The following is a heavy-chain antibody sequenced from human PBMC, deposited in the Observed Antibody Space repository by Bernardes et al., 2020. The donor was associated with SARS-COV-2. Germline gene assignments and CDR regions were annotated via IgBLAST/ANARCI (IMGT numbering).Heavy chain of an antibody. J-gene: IGHJ6*02. V-gene: IGHV3-23*01. D-gene: IGHD3-10*01. CDR1: GFTFSSYA. Sequence: GGSLRLSCAASGFTFSSYAMSWVRQAPGKGLEWVSAISGSGGSTYYADSVKGRFTISRDNSKNTLYLQMNSLRAEDTAVYYCAKDYQQIRGESEVPYYYYYGMDVWGQGTTVTVSS. CDR3: AKDYQQIRGESEVPYYYYYGMDV. CDR2: ISGSGGST.